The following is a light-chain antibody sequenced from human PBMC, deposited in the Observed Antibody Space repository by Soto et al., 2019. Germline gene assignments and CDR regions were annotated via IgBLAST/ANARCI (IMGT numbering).Light chain of an antibody. CDR3: CSYAGSYTYV. J-gene: IGLJ1*01. CDR2: XXX. CDR1: SSDVGGYNF. Sequence: QSALTQPRSVSGSPGQSVTISCTGTSSDVGGYNFVSWYQQHQGKAPKLMIYXXXXXXXXXXXXXXGSKSGNTASLTISGPXXXXXXDYYCCSYAGSYTYVFGTGTKLTVL. V-gene: IGLV2-11*01.